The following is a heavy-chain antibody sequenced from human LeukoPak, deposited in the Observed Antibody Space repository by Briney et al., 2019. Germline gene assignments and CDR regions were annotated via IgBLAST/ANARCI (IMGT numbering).Heavy chain of an antibody. CDR1: GYTFTSYD. J-gene: IGHJ6*02. CDR3: ARVQSERYDIDYYYGMDV. CDR2: MNPNSGNT. V-gene: IGHV1-8*01. Sequence: GASVRVSCKASGYTFTSYDINWVRQATGQGLEWMGCMNPNSGNTAYAQKFQGRVTMTRNTSISTAYMELSSLRSEDTAVYYCARVQSERYDIDYYYGMDVWGQGTTVTVSS. D-gene: IGHD3-9*01.